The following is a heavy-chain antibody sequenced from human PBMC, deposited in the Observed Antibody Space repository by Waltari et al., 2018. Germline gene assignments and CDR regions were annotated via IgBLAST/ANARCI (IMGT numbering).Heavy chain of an antibody. CDR2: INHSGST. Sequence: QVQLQQGGAGLLKPSETLSLTCAVYGGSFRGDFSSWIRQPPGQGLEWIGEINHSGSTNYNPSLKSRVTISVDTSKNQFSLKLSSVTAADTAVYYCARLARGYSYGWVRSNWFDPWGQGTLVTVSS. CDR3: ARLARGYSYGWVRSNWFDP. V-gene: IGHV4-34*01. J-gene: IGHJ5*02. CDR1: GGSFRGDF. D-gene: IGHD5-18*01.